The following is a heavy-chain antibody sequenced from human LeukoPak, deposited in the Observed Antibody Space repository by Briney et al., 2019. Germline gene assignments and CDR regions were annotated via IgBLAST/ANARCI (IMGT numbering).Heavy chain of an antibody. D-gene: IGHD1-26*01. CDR1: GFTFSSYE. V-gene: IGHV3-48*03. J-gene: IGHJ3*02. Sequence: GGSLRLSCAASGFTFSSYEMNWVRQAPGKGLEWVSYISSSGSTIYYADSVKGRFTISRDDAKNSLYLQMNSLRAEDTALYYCARDVVGATFAFDIWGQGTMVTVSS. CDR3: ARDVVGATFAFDI. CDR2: ISSSGSTI.